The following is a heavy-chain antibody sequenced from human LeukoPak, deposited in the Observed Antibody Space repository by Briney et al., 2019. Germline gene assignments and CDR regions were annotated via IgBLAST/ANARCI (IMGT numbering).Heavy chain of an antibody. V-gene: IGHV4-34*01. Sequence: PSETLSLTCAVYGGSFSGYYWSWIRQPPGKGLEWIGEINHSGSTNYNPSLKSLVTISVDTSKNQFSLKLSSVTAADTAVYYCARGLNYYYYGMDVWGKGTTVSVSS. J-gene: IGHJ6*04. CDR2: INHSGST. CDR3: ARGLNYYYYGMDV. CDR1: GGSFSGYY.